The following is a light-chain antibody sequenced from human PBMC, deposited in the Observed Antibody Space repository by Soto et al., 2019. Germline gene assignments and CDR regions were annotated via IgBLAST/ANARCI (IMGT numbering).Light chain of an antibody. Sequence: QSALTQPASVSGSPGQSITISCTGANSDIGDWNYVSWYQQYPGKAPKVIIYEVNYRPSGVSYRFSGSKSGNTASLTISGRQAEDEADYYCSSFSSGTTLFVCGCGTKLTVL. J-gene: IGLJ1*01. CDR1: NSDIGDWNY. CDR2: EVN. CDR3: SSFSSGTTLFV. V-gene: IGLV2-14*01.